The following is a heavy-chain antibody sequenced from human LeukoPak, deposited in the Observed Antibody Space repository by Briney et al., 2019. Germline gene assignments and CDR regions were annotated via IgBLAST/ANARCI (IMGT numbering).Heavy chain of an antibody. CDR1: GFSLEDYA. D-gene: IGHD2-15*01. Sequence: PGGSLRLSCAASGFSLEDYAMHWVRQAPGKGLEWVSSISWDGRNMAYADSVKGRFTISRDNAQNSLYLQMNSLRTEDTALYYCIKDMGFELLKDAFDLWGQGILVTVSS. J-gene: IGHJ3*01. V-gene: IGHV3-9*01. CDR3: IKDMGFELLKDAFDL. CDR2: ISWDGRNM.